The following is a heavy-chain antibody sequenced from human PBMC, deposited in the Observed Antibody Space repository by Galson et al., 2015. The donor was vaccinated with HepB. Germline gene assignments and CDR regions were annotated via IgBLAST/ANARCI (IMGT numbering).Heavy chain of an antibody. V-gene: IGHV5-51*01. CDR2: IYPGDSDT. CDR1: GYSFTSYW. CDR3: ARHNSIAAGILSDYYYYGMDV. D-gene: IGHD6-6*01. Sequence: QSGAEVKKPGESLKISCKGSGYSFTSYWIGWVRQMPGKGLEWMGIIYPGDSDTRYSPSFQGQVTISADKSISTAYLQWSSLKASDTAMYYCARHNSIAAGILSDYYYYGMDVWGQGTTVTVSS. J-gene: IGHJ6*02.